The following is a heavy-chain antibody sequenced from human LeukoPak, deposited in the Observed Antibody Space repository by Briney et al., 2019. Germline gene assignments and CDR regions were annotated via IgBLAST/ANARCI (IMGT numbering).Heavy chain of an antibody. CDR1: GFTFSSYA. J-gene: IGHJ4*02. CDR3: AKDEEWFGDLPGRNFDY. D-gene: IGHD3-10*01. CDR2: ISGSGGST. V-gene: IGHV3-23*01. Sequence: GGSLRLSCAASGFTFSSYAMSWVRQAPGKGLEWVSAISGSGGSTYYADSVKGRFTISRDNSKNTLCLQMNSLRAEDTAVYYCAKDEEWFGDLPGRNFDYWGQGTLVTVSS.